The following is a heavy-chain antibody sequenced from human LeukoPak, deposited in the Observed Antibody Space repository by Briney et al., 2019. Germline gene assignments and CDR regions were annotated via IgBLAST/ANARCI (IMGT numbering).Heavy chain of an antibody. CDR2: ISSSGSAI. J-gene: IGHJ5*02. Sequence: GGSLRLSCAGSGFTFSDYYMSWIRQAPGKGLEWLSYISSSGSAIYYAASVKGRFTISRDNAKNSLFLQMNSLRAEDTAVYYCARAPARYCSSTSCYGFDPWGQGTLVTVSS. CDR1: GFTFSDYY. D-gene: IGHD2-2*01. V-gene: IGHV3-11*04. CDR3: ARAPARYCSSTSCYGFDP.